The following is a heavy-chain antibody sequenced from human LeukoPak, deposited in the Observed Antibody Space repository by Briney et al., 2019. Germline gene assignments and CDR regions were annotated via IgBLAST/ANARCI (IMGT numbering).Heavy chain of an antibody. D-gene: IGHD6-19*01. CDR2: MYYSGST. Sequence: PPETLSLTCTVSGGSISSGSYYWSWIRQPPGKGLEWIGYMYYSGSTNYNPSLKSRVTISIDTSKNQFSLKLNSVTAADTAVYYCARDPVTDSSGWFYMDVWGKGTTVTISS. CDR1: GGSISSGSYY. J-gene: IGHJ6*03. V-gene: IGHV4-61*01. CDR3: ARDPVTDSSGWFYMDV.